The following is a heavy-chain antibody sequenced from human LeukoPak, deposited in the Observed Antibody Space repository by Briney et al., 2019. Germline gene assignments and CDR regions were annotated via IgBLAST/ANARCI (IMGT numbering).Heavy chain of an antibody. CDR1: GGSISSYY. J-gene: IGHJ4*02. V-gene: IGHV4-59*01. CDR3: ASSHWGPYFHY. D-gene: IGHD7-27*01. Sequence: SETLSLTCTVSGGSISSYYWSWIRQPPGKGLEWIGYIYYSGSTNYNPSLKRRVTISVETSKNQFSLKLSSVTAADMAVYYCASSHWGPYFHYWGQGTLVTVSS. CDR2: IYYSGST.